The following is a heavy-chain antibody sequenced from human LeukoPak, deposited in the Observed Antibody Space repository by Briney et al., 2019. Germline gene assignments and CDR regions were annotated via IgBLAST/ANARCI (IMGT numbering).Heavy chain of an antibody. V-gene: IGHV3-30-3*01. D-gene: IGHD1-26*01. J-gene: IGHJ4*02. CDR3: ARDSWELRGIHIYFDY. Sequence: PGRSLRLSCAASGFTFSSYAVHSVRQAPGKGLEWVAVISYDGSNKYYADSVKGRFTIYRDNSKNTLYLQMNSLRAEDTAVYYCARDSWELRGIHIYFDYWGQGTLVTVSS. CDR2: ISYDGSNK. CDR1: GFTFSSYA.